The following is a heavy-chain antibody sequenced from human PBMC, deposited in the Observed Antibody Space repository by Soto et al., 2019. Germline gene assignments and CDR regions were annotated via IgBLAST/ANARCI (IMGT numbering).Heavy chain of an antibody. CDR1: GFTFSSYA. CDR2: ISGSGGST. D-gene: IGHD2-2*01. J-gene: IGHJ6*02. V-gene: IGHV3-23*01. CDR3: ATAPVVPAAYYYYGMDV. Sequence: GESLKISCAASGFTFSSYAMSWVRQAPGKGLEWVSAISGSGGSTYYADSVKGRFTISRDNSKNTLYLQMNSLRAEDTAVYYCATAPVVPAAYYYYGMDVWGQGTTVTVSS.